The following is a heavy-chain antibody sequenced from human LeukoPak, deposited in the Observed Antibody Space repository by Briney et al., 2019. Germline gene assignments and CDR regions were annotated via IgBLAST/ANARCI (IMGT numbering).Heavy chain of an antibody. CDR2: IIPIFGTA. V-gene: IGHV1-69*05. CDR1: GGTFSSYA. CDR3: ARGLYYYYYMDV. J-gene: IGHJ6*03. D-gene: IGHD2-21*02. Sequence: SVEVSCKASGGTFSSYAISWVRQAPGQGLEWMGGIIPIFGTANYAQKFQGRVTITTDESTSTAYMELSSLRSEDTAVYYCARGLYYYYYMDVWGKGTTVTVSS.